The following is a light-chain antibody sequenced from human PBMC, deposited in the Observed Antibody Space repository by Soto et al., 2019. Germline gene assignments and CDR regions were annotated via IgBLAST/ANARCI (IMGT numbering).Light chain of an antibody. CDR3: QQYNTWWT. Sequence: DIQMTQSPSTLSASVGDRVTITCRASQSIGGWLAWYQQKAGKAPKVLIYATSTLQSGVPSRFSGSGSGTQFTLTIISLQPDDSATYYCQQYNTWWTFGQGTKVEVK. CDR1: QSIGGW. V-gene: IGKV1-5*03. CDR2: ATS. J-gene: IGKJ1*01.